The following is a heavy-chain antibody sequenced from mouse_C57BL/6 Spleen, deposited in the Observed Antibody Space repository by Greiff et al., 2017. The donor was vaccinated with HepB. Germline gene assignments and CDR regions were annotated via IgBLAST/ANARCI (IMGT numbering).Heavy chain of an antibody. D-gene: IGHD2-4*01. Sequence: QVQLQQPGAELVKPGASVKLSCKASGYTFTSYWMHWVKQRPGQGLEWIGMIHPNSGSTNYNEKFKSKATLTVDKSSSTAYMQLSSLTSEDSAVYYCARPNYDYDGGYAMDYWGQGTSVTVSS. CDR2: IHPNSGST. CDR1: GYTFTSYW. J-gene: IGHJ4*01. V-gene: IGHV1-64*01. CDR3: ARPNYDYDGGYAMDY.